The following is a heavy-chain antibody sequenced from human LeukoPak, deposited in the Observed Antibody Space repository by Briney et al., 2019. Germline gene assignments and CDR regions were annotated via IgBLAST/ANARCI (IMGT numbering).Heavy chain of an antibody. CDR2: ISWNSGSI. CDR3: AKDKMGYSGSSSSFFDY. D-gene: IGHD1-26*01. J-gene: IGHJ4*02. V-gene: IGHV3-9*01. Sequence: PGGSLRLSCAASGFTFDDYAMHWVRQAPGKGPEWVSGISWNSGSIGYADSVKGRFTISRDNAKNSLYLQMNSLRAEDTALYYCAKDKMGYSGSSSSFFDYWGQGTLVTVSS. CDR1: GFTFDDYA.